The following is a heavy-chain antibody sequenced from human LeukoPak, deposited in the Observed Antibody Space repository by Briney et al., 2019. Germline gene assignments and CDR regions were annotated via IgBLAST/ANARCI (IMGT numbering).Heavy chain of an antibody. CDR1: GFTFSSYW. Sequence: GGSLRLSCAASGFTFSSYWMSWVRQAPGKGLEWVANIKQDGSEKYYVDSVKGRFTISRGNAKNSLYLQMNSLRAEDTAVYYCARVTPKIAAAGTFPYWGQGTLVTVSS. V-gene: IGHV3-7*01. CDR3: ARVTPKIAAAGTFPY. J-gene: IGHJ4*02. CDR2: IKQDGSEK. D-gene: IGHD6-13*01.